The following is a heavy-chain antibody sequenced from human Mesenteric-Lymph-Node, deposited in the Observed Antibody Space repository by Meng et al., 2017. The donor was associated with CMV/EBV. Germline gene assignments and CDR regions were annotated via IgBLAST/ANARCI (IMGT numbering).Heavy chain of an antibody. V-gene: IGHV3-15*01. CDR3: TTDCRRTSCYFWRSR. Sequence: GGSLRLSCVASGLSFTDAGMSWVRQAPGKGLEWVGRIKSLSDGGTTDYAAPVKGRFSISRGDSENTLYLQMNSLKIEDTAVYYCTTDCRRTSCYFWRSRWGQGTLVTVSS. CDR2: IKSLSDGGTT. J-gene: IGHJ4*02. D-gene: IGHD2-2*01. CDR1: GLSFTDAG.